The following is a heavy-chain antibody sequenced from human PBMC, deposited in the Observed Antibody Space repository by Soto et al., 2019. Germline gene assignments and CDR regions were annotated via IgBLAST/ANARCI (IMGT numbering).Heavy chain of an antibody. CDR1: GYSFTSYW. J-gene: IGHJ4*02. D-gene: IGHD3-10*01. Sequence: PGESLKISCKGSGYSFTSYWIGWVRQMPGKGLEWMGIIYPGDSDTRYNPSFQGQVTISADKSISTAYLQWSSLKASDTAIYYCAKTYYYGSGSYYNLGYFDYWGQGTLVTVSS. CDR2: IYPGDSDT. CDR3: AKTYYYGSGSYYNLGYFDY. V-gene: IGHV5-51*01.